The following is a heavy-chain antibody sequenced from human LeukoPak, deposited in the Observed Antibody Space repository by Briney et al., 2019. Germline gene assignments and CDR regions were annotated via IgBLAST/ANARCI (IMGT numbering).Heavy chain of an antibody. CDR3: ARSPDIVVVVAELDY. CDR2: INHSGST. D-gene: IGHD2-15*01. V-gene: IGHV4-34*01. Sequence: SETLSLTCTVSGGSLSSYYWSWIRQPPGKGLEWIGEINHSGSTNYNPSLKSRVTISVDTSKNQFSLKLSSVTAADTAVYYCARSPDIVVVVAELDYWGQGTLVTVSS. J-gene: IGHJ4*02. CDR1: GGSLSSYY.